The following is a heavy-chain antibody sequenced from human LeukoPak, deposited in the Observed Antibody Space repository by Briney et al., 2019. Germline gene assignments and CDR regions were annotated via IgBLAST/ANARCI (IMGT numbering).Heavy chain of an antibody. CDR1: GYSFTSYD. J-gene: IGHJ4*02. V-gene: IGHV1-8*01. CDR3: ASEYSGNYHLFDY. D-gene: IGHD1-26*01. Sequence: VASVKVSCKASGYSFTSYDIDWVRQATGQGLEWMGWMNPNSGNTGYAQKFQGRVTMTRNTSISTAYMELSSLRPEDTSVYYCASEYSGNYHLFDYWGQGTLVTVSS. CDR2: MNPNSGNT.